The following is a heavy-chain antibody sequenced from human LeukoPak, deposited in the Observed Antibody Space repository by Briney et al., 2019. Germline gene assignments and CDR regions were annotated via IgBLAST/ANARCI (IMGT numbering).Heavy chain of an antibody. V-gene: IGHV3-30*18. D-gene: IGHD3-10*01. CDR1: GFTFSSYG. CDR3: AKVDDSGSLDP. CDR2: ISYDGSNK. Sequence: GSLRLSCAASGFTFSSYGMHWVRQAPGKGLEWVAVISYDGSNKYYADSVKGRFTISRDNSKNTLYLHMNSLRAEDTAVYYCAKVDDSGSLDPWGQGTLVTVSS. J-gene: IGHJ5*02.